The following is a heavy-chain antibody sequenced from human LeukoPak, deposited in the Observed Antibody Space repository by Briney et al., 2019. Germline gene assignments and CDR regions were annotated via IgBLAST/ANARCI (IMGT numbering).Heavy chain of an antibody. D-gene: IGHD6-19*01. V-gene: IGHV3-23*01. J-gene: IGHJ4*02. CDR2: ISGSGGST. Sequence: GGSLRLSCAASGFTFSSYAMSWVRQAPGKGLEWVSAISGSGGSTYYADSVKGRFTISRDNSKNTLYLQMNSLRAEDTAVYYCAKDLGIAVADHNFDYWGQGTLVTVPS. CDR1: GFTFSSYA. CDR3: AKDLGIAVADHNFDY.